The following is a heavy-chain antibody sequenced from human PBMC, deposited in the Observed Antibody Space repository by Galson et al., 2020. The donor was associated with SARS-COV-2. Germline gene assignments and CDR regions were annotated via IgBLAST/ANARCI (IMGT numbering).Heavy chain of an antibody. CDR2: IYYSGSN. D-gene: IGHD5-18*01. CDR3: ARHWTTTAMTPYYFDY. J-gene: IGHJ4*02. CDR1: GDSVSSFY. Sequence: ETSETLSLTCTVSGDSVSSFYWSWIRQPPGKGLEWIGYIYYSGSNNYSPSLKSRVYISVDTPKTQLSPRLNSVTAADTAVYYCARHWTTTAMTPYYFDYWGQGTLVTVSS. V-gene: IGHV4-59*08.